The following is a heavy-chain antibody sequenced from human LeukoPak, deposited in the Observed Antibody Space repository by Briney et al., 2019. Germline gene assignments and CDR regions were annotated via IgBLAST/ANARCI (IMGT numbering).Heavy chain of an antibody. CDR2: ITSDGSST. CDR1: GFTFSSYW. J-gene: IGHJ3*02. CDR3: ARVLYYTSWNTGAFDI. Sequence: PGRSLRLSCAASGFTFSSYWMHSVSHAPGKGLVWVSRITSDGSSTSHADSVKGRFTISRDNAKNTPYLQMNSLRAEDTAVYYCARVLYYTSWNTGAFDIWGQGTMVTVSS. V-gene: IGHV3-74*01. D-gene: IGHD1/OR15-1a*01.